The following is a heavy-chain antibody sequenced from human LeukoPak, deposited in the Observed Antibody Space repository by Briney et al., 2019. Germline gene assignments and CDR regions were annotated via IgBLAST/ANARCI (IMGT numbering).Heavy chain of an antibody. J-gene: IGHJ4*02. CDR3: ARDSDYGDYVDY. V-gene: IGHV4-61*02. CDR1: GGSISSGSHY. D-gene: IGHD4-17*01. Sequence: SETLSLTCTVSGGSISSGSHYWSWLRQPAGKALEWVGRVYTSGSTDYNPSLKSRVAISVDTSKNQFSLKLSSVTAADTAVYYCARDSDYGDYVDYWGQGTLVTVSS. CDR2: VYTSGST.